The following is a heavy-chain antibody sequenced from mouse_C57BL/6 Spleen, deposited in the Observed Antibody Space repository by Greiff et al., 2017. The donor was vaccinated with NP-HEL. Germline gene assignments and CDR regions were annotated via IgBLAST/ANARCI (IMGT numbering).Heavy chain of an antibody. CDR2: IYPGDGDT. CDR3: ARAEYYGSTLYAMDY. V-gene: IGHV1-82*01. D-gene: IGHD1-1*01. Sequence: QVQLQQSGPELVKPGASVKISCKASGYAFSSSWMNWVKQRPGKGLEWIGRIYPGDGDTNYNGKFKGKATLTADKSSSTAYMQLSSLTSEDSAVYTCARAEYYGSTLYAMDYWGQGTSVTVSS. CDR1: GYAFSSSW. J-gene: IGHJ4*01.